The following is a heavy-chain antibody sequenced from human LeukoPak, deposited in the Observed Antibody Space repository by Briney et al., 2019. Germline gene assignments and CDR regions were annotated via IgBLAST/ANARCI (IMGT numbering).Heavy chain of an antibody. J-gene: IGHJ4*02. V-gene: IGHV3-43D*03. CDR2: ITWDGGST. CDR3: ARRQSWPPNFDY. D-gene: IGHD5-24*01. Sequence: PGGSLRLSCAASGFTFDDYAMHWVRQAPGKGLEWVSLITWDGGSTYYADSVKRRFTISRDNSKNSLYLQMNSLRAEDTALYYCARRQSWPPNFDYWGQGTLVTVSS. CDR1: GFTFDDYA.